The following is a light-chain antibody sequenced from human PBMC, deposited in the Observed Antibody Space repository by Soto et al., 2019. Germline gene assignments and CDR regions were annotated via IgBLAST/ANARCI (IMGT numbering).Light chain of an antibody. CDR2: EGS. V-gene: IGLV2-23*03. CDR3: CSYAGFSTFVV. CDR1: SSDVGSYHL. Sequence: QSVLTQPASVSGSPGQSITISCTGTSSDVGSYHLVSWYQHHPGKVPKLIIYEGSKRPSGISSRFSGSKSGNTASLTISGLQAEDEADYHCCSYAGFSTFVVFGGGTKVTVL. J-gene: IGLJ2*01.